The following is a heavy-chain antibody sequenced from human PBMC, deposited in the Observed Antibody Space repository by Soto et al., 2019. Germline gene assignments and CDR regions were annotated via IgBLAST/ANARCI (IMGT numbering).Heavy chain of an antibody. CDR2: IYWDDDK. Sequence: QITLKESGPTLVKPTQTLTLTCTFSGFSLSTNGVGVGWIRQPPGKALEWLALIYWDDDKHYSPSLKSRLTITKDTSKNQVVLTMTNREPVDTGTYYCAHVEATVTKVWGQGTLVTVSA. D-gene: IGHD4-17*01. CDR3: AHVEATVTKV. V-gene: IGHV2-5*02. CDR1: GFSLSTNGVG. J-gene: IGHJ4*02.